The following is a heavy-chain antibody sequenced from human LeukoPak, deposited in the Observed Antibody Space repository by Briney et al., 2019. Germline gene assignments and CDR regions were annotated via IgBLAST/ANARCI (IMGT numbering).Heavy chain of an antibody. Sequence: GSLRLSCAASGFTFSSYWMHWVRQAPGKGLVWVSRIKTDGSSTDYADSVEGRFTISRDNAKNTMYLQMNSLRAEDTAVYYCARGVSGTGPDIWGLGTMVTVSS. CDR1: GFTFSSYW. D-gene: IGHD5/OR15-5a*01. J-gene: IGHJ3*02. V-gene: IGHV3-74*01. CDR2: IKTDGSST. CDR3: ARGVSGTGPDI.